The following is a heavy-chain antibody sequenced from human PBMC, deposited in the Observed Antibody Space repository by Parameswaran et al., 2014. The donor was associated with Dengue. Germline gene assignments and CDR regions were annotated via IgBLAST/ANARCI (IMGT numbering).Heavy chain of an antibody. Sequence: GSLRLSCAASGFTFSSFAMHWVRQAPGKGLGWVALISYDGRNKEYADSVKGRFTISRDNSKNTLHLQMNSLRAEDTAVYYCARDGNSGYYQSVGDYYYYYGMDVWGQGTTVTVSS. J-gene: IGHJ6*02. CDR3: ARDGNSGYYQSVGDYYYYYGMDV. CDR2: ISYDGRNK. D-gene: IGHD3-22*01. CDR1: GFTFSSFA. V-gene: IGHV3-30*04.